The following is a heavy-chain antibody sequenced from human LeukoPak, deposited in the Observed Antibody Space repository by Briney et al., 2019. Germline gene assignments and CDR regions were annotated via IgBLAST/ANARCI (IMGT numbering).Heavy chain of an antibody. CDR2: ISGSGGST. Sequence: PGGSLRLSCAASGFTFTNYAMTWARQAPGKGLEWVSVISGSGGSTYYADSVKGRFTISRDNSKNTLYLQMNSLRAEDTAIYYCAMLEQWLVGGYWGQGTLLTVSS. CDR1: GFTFTNYA. CDR3: AMLEQWLVGGY. J-gene: IGHJ4*02. V-gene: IGHV3-23*01. D-gene: IGHD6-19*01.